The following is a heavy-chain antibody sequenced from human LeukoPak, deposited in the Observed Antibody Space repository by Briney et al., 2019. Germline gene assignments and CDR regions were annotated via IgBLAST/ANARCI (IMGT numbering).Heavy chain of an antibody. CDR2: ISSGSSYI. V-gene: IGHV3-21*01. J-gene: IGHJ4*02. CDR3: ARDLRNYYDSSGYYLDY. D-gene: IGHD3-22*01. CDR1: GFTFSSYN. Sequence: GGSLRLPCAASGFTFSSYNMNWVRQAPGKGLEWVSFISSGSSYIKYADSVKGRFTISRDNAKNSLFLQMNSLRAEDTAVYYCARDLRNYYDSSGYYLDYWGQGTLVTVSS.